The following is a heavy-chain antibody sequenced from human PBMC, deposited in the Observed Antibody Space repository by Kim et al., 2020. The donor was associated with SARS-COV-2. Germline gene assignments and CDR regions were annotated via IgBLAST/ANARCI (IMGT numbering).Heavy chain of an antibody. D-gene: IGHD1-1*01. CDR2: IYYSGST. CDR1: GGSISSGGYY. V-gene: IGHV4-31*03. J-gene: IGHJ5*02. Sequence: SETLSLTCTVSGGSISSGGYYWSWIRQHPGKGLEWIGYIYYSGSTYYNPSLKSRVTISVDTSKNQFSLKLSSVTAADTAVYYCARGCLYVWNDGTWFDPWGQATLVTVSS. CDR3: ARGCLYVWNDGTWFDP.